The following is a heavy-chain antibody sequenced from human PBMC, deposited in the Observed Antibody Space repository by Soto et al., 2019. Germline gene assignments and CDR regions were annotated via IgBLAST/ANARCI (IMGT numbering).Heavy chain of an antibody. Sequence: QVQLVESGGGVVQPGRSLRLSCAASGFSFSSYTMHWVRQTPGRGLQWVAVTSYDGTNKYYADSVRGRFTISRDNSNSTLYLQMNNLRADDTAVYYCVGADMWTGKGFEAWGQGTLLTVSS. CDR3: VGADMWTGKGFEA. CDR1: GFSFSSYT. D-gene: IGHD3-9*01. CDR2: TSYDGTNK. J-gene: IGHJ5*02. V-gene: IGHV3-30*04.